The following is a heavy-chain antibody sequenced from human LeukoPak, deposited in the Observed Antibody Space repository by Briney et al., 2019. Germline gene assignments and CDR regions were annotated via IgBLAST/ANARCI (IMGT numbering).Heavy chain of an antibody. CDR1: GFTFSSYW. D-gene: IGHD3-10*01. CDR3: ARDRSLISGSSFDY. CDR2: IKQDGSEK. V-gene: IGHV3-7*01. J-gene: IGHJ4*02. Sequence: PGGSLRLSCAASGFTFSSYWMSWVRQAPGKGLEGVANIKQDGSEKYYVDSVKGRFTISRDNAKNSLYLQMNSLRAEDTAVYYCARDRSLISGSSFDYWGQGTRVTVSS.